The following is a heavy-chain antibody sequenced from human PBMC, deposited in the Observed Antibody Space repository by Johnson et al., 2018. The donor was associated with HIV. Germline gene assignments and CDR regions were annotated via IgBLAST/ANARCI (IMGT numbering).Heavy chain of an antibody. CDR2: IRSKAYGGTT. J-gene: IGHJ3*02. CDR1: GFIFGDHI. D-gene: IGHD3-16*02. Sequence: VQLVESGGDVVRPGRSLRLSCTASGFIFGDHIMNWFRQAPGKGLAWVGFIRSKAYGGTTEYAASVNGRFIISRDDSKSIAYLQMNSLRAEDTAVYYCARESIEGLSDAFDIWGQGTMVTVSS. V-gene: IGHV3-49*03. CDR3: ARESIEGLSDAFDI.